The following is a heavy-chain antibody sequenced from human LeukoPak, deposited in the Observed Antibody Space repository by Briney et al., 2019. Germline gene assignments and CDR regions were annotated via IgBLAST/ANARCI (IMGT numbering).Heavy chain of an antibody. J-gene: IGHJ4*02. V-gene: IGHV4-31*03. CDR1: GGSLSSGSSY. D-gene: IGHD3-22*01. CDR2: IFYTGST. Sequence: SETLSLTCTVSGGSLSSGSSYWSWIRQHPGKGLEWIGYIFYTGSTYYNPSLNSRINISVVTSKNQFSLQLSSVTAADTAVYYCAPVGIISEPTATFYFDYWGQGTLVTVSS. CDR3: APVGIISEPTATFYFDY.